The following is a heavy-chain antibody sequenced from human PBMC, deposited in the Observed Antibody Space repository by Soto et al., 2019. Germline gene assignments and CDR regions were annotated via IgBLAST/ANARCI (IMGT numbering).Heavy chain of an antibody. Sequence: ASVKFSCKASGYTFTGYYMHWVRQAPGQGLECMGWINPNSGGTNYAQKFQGRVTMTRDTSISTAYMELSRLRSDDTAVYYCARGYPHIAAAVISAFDIWGQGTMDTVSS. CDR3: ARGYPHIAAAVISAFDI. J-gene: IGHJ3*02. D-gene: IGHD6-13*01. CDR1: GYTFTGYY. V-gene: IGHV1-2*02. CDR2: INPNSGGT.